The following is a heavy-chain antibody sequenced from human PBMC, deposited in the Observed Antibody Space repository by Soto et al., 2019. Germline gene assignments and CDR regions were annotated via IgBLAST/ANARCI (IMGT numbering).Heavy chain of an antibody. D-gene: IGHD1-1*01. V-gene: IGHV1-69*12. Sequence: QVQLVQSGAEVKKPGSSVKVSCKASGGTFSSYAISWVRQAPGQGLEWMGGIIPIFGTANYAQKFQGRVTVTAAEATSTAYMELSSLRAEDTAVYYCARGRAAGRKGDYCNYGMDVWGQGTTVTVSS. CDR2: IIPIFGTA. J-gene: IGHJ6*02. CDR3: ARGRAAGRKGDYCNYGMDV. CDR1: GGTFSSYA.